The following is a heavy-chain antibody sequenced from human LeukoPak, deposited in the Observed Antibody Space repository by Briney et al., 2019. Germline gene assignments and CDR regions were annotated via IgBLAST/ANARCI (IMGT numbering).Heavy chain of an antibody. D-gene: IGHD6-13*01. J-gene: IGHJ4*02. CDR3: ARRPPFSIGATGPFDY. V-gene: IGHV3-74*01. CDR1: GFTFHTYW. CDR2: INSDGSST. Sequence: GGSLRLSCAASGFTFHTYWMHWVRQAPGKGLVWVSRINSDGSSTRYADSVKGRFTISRDNANNTLYLQMNSLRAEDTAVYYCARRPPFSIGATGPFDYWGQGALVTVSS.